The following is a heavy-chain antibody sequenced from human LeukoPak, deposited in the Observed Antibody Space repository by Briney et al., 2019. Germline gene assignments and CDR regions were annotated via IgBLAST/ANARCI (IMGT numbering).Heavy chain of an antibody. CDR1: GGSISSGGYY. CDR3: AYSSRTPDYYYYMDV. J-gene: IGHJ6*03. Sequence: KTSETLSLTCTVSGGSISSGGYYWSWIRQHPGKGLEWIGYIYYSGSTYYNPSLKSRVTMSVDTSKNQFSLKLSSVTAADTAVYYCAYSSRTPDYYYYMDVWGKGTTVTVSS. CDR2: IYYSGST. D-gene: IGHD6-13*01. V-gene: IGHV4-31*03.